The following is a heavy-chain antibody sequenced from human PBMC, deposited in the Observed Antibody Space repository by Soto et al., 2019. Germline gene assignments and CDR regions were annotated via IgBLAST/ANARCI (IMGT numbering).Heavy chain of an antibody. V-gene: IGHV1-18*01. CDR2: ISGYNGNT. Sequence: QVQLVQSGAEVKKPGASVRVSCKASGYTFTSYGISWVRQAPGQGLEWMGWISGYNGNTNYAQKLQGRVTMTKDTSTSTANMALRSLRSDDTAVYSCARGYCRGGSCYTGWFDPWGQGTLVTVSS. CDR1: GYTFTSYG. CDR3: ARGYCRGGSCYTGWFDP. J-gene: IGHJ5*02. D-gene: IGHD2-15*01.